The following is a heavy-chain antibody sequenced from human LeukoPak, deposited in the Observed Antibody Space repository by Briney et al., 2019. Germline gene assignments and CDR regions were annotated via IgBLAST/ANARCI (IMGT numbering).Heavy chain of an antibody. CDR2: ISAYNGNT. J-gene: IGHJ4*02. CDR1: GYTFTSYG. D-gene: IGHD3-22*01. V-gene: IGHV1-18*01. CDR3: ARDSSGYFANFDY. Sequence: GASVKVSCKASGYTFTSYGISWVRQAPGQGLEWMGWISAYNGNTNYAQKFQGRVTITTDESTSTAYMELSSLRSEDTAVYYCARDSSGYFANFDYWGQGTLVTVSS.